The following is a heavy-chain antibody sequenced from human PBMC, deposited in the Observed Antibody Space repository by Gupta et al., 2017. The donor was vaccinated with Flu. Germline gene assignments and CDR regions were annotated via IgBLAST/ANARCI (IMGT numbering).Heavy chain of an antibody. CDR2: ISGSGGST. Sequence: EVQLLESGGGLVQPGGSLRLSCAASGFTFSSYAMSWVRQAAGKGLEWVSAISGSGGSTYYADSVKGRFTISRDNSKNTLYLQMNSLRAEDTAVYYCARGYCSSTSCYPYYFDYWGQGTLVTVSS. J-gene: IGHJ4*02. V-gene: IGHV3-23*01. CDR3: ARGYCSSTSCYPYYFDY. CDR1: GFTFSSYA. D-gene: IGHD2-2*01.